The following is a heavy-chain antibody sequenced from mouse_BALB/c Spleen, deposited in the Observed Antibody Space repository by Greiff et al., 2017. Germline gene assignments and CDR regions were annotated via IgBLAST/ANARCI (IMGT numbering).Heavy chain of an antibody. V-gene: IGHV2-9*02. CDR1: GFSLTSYG. CDR2: IWAGGST. D-gene: IGHD2-4*01. Sequence: QVQLKESGPGLVAPSQSLSITCTVSGFSLTSYGVHWVRQPPGKGLEWLGVIWAGGSTNYNSALMSRLSISKDNSKSQVFLKMNSLQTDDTAMYYCARDGSTMITTRYFDVWGAGTTVTVSS. J-gene: IGHJ1*01. CDR3: ARDGSTMITTRYFDV.